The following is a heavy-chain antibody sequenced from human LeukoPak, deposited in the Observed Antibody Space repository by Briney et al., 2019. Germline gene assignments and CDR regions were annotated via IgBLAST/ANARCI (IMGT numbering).Heavy chain of an antibody. CDR2: IYYSGIT. J-gene: IGHJ3*02. Sequence: SETLSLTCTVSGGSISDYYWSWIRQPPGKGLEWIGYIYYSGITNYNPSLKTRVTILVDTSKNQFSLKLSSVTAADTAVYYCARHVGRWAFEIWGQGTMVTVSS. D-gene: IGHD6-13*01. CDR3: ARHVGRWAFEI. CDR1: GGSISDYY. V-gene: IGHV4-59*08.